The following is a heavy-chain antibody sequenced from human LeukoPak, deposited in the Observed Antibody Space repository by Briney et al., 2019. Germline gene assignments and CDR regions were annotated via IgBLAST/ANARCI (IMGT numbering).Heavy chain of an antibody. J-gene: IGHJ4*02. D-gene: IGHD3-22*01. Sequence: PXGSLRLSCAASGFTFSSYSMNWVRQAPGKGLEWVSSISSSSSYIYYADSVKGRFTISRDNAKNSLYLQMNSLRAEDTAVYYCARDESYDSSVDYWGQGTLVTVSS. CDR3: ARDESYDSSVDY. V-gene: IGHV3-21*01. CDR2: ISSSSSYI. CDR1: GFTFSSYS.